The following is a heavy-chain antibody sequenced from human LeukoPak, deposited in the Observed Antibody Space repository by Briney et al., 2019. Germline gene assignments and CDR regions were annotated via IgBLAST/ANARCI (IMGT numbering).Heavy chain of an antibody. D-gene: IGHD2-2*01. CDR3: ARSSGQYQLLYFYYYMDV. J-gene: IGHJ6*03. V-gene: IGHV4-61*02. CDR1: GGSISSGNHY. CDR2: IFTSGST. Sequence: SQTLSLTCTVSGGSISSGNHYWSWIRQPAGKGLEWIGRIFTSGSTNYNPSLKSRVTLSVDTSKNQFSLKLTSVTAADTAVYYCARSSGQYQLLYFYYYMDVWGKGTTVTVSS.